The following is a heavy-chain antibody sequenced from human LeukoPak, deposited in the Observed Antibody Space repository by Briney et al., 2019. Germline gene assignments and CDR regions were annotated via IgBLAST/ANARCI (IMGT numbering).Heavy chain of an antibody. J-gene: IGHJ4*02. Sequence: GESLKISCKGSGYSFTSYWIGWVRQMPGKGLEWMGIIYPGDSDTRYSPSFQGQVTISADKSISTAYLQWSSLKASDTAMYYCAGRLLGSYDILTGYSSYDYWGQGTLVTVSS. CDR1: GYSFTSYW. CDR3: AGRLLGSYDILTGYSSYDY. D-gene: IGHD3-9*01. CDR2: IYPGDSDT. V-gene: IGHV5-51*01.